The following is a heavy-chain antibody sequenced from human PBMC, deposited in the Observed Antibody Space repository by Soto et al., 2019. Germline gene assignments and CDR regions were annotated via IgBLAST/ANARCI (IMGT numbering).Heavy chain of an antibody. D-gene: IGHD2-21*01. J-gene: IGHJ5*02. Sequence: TGGALRLSCEAPGFPFKTHALALFRQVPGKGLEWVSTTSIGGNTDLAESVRGRFTVSRDNSKNTLYLQMTNLRVEDAAIYFCARDLRPGLIVPTKSGFDPWGQGTRVTLSS. CDR3: ARDLRPGLIVPTKSGFDP. CDR2: TSIGGNT. V-gene: IGHV3-23*01. CDR1: GFPFKTHA.